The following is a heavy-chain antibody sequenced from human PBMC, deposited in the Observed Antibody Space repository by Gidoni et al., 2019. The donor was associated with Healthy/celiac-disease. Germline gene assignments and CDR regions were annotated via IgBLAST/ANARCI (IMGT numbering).Heavy chain of an antibody. D-gene: IGHD6-13*01. CDR2: MNPNSGNT. CDR3: ARPGYSSSWYQYYYYYYGMDV. V-gene: IGHV1-8*01. Sequence: QVQLVQSGAEVKKPGASVKVSCKASGYTFTSYDINWVRQATGQGLEWMGWMNPNSGNTGYAQKFQGRVTMTRNTSISTAYMELSSLRSEDTAVYYCARPGYSSSWYQYYYYYYGMDVWGQGTTVTVSS. CDR1: GYTFTSYD. J-gene: IGHJ6*02.